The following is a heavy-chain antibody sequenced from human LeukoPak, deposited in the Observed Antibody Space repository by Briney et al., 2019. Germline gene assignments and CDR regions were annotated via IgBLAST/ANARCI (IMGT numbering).Heavy chain of an antibody. CDR2: IKQDGNEK. CDR1: GFRFNTFW. V-gene: IGHV3-7*01. Sequence: GGSLRLSCAASGFRFNTFWMSWVRQAPGKGLEWVANIKQDGNEKYYADSVKGRYTISRDNGKNSLDLQMNSLRADDTAFYYCARDTLGEGEDANYAVYYFDYWGQGTVVTVSS. D-gene: IGHD4/OR15-4a*01. CDR3: ARDTLGEGEDANYAVYYFDY. J-gene: IGHJ4*02.